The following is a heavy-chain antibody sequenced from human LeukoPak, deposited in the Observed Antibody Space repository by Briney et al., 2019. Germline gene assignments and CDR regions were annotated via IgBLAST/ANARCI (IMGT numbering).Heavy chain of an antibody. CDR3: VRDLVLVDTPGDDFDF. V-gene: IGHV3-74*03. Sequence: GGSLRLSCAASGFPFSSYWMHWVRQAPGKGLEWVARINTNSRIITYADSVRGRFTISRDNAKNTLSLQMNSLRAEDTAVYYCVRDLVLVDTPGDDFDFWGQGTLVTVSS. CDR1: GFPFSSYW. J-gene: IGHJ4*02. D-gene: IGHD2-8*02. CDR2: INTNSRII.